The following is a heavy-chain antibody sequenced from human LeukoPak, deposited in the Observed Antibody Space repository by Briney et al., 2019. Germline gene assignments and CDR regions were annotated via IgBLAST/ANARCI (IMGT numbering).Heavy chain of an antibody. D-gene: IGHD6-19*01. Sequence: GGSLRLSCAASGFTFSSYGMHWVRQAPGKGLEWVAVISYDGSNKYYADSVKGRFTISRDNSKNTLYLQMNSLRAEDTAVYYCASASRSGWYYFWGQGTLVTVSS. CDR1: GFTFSSYG. J-gene: IGHJ4*02. CDR2: ISYDGSNK. CDR3: ASASRSGWYYF. V-gene: IGHV3-30*19.